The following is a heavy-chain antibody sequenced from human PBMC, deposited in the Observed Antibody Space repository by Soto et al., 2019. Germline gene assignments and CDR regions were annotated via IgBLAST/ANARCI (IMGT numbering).Heavy chain of an antibody. CDR3: AKCLSVYDFWSGYATYYGMDV. Sequence: GGSLSLSCAASGFTFSSYAMSWVRQAPGKGLEWVSAISGSGGSTYYADSVKGRFTISRDNSKNTLYLQMNSLRAEDTAVYYCAKCLSVYDFWSGYATYYGMDVWGQGTTVTVSS. J-gene: IGHJ6*02. CDR1: GFTFSSYA. V-gene: IGHV3-23*01. CDR2: ISGSGGST. D-gene: IGHD3-3*01.